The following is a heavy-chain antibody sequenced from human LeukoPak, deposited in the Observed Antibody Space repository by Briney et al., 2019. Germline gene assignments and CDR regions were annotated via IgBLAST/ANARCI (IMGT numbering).Heavy chain of an antibody. J-gene: IGHJ1*01. CDR2: IYHSGST. V-gene: IGHV4-30-2*01. D-gene: IGHD2-15*01. Sequence: SQTLSLTCTVSGGSISSGGYYWSWIRQPPGKGLEWIGYIYHSGSTYYNPSLKSRVTISVDRSKNQFSLKLSSVTAADTAVYYCAGSGGSWFFQHWGQGTLVTVSS. CDR3: AGSGGSWFFQH. CDR1: GGSISSGGYY.